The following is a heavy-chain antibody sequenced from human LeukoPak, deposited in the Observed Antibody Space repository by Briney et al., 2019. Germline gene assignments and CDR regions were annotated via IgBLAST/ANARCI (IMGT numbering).Heavy chain of an antibody. Sequence: GASVKVSCKASGYPFDNFGLTWVRQAPGQGLEWMGWISAYNGNTHYAQKFRGRLTLTTETSTSTAYLELRSLKSDDTAVYYCAKGDLKDGGLDYFSDWGQGTLVTVSS. D-gene: IGHD2-15*01. CDR3: AKGDLKDGGLDYFSD. J-gene: IGHJ4*02. CDR2: ISAYNGNT. CDR1: GYPFDNFG. V-gene: IGHV1-18*01.